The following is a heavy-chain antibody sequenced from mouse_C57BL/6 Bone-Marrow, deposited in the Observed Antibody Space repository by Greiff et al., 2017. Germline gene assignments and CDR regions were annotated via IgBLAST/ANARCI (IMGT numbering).Heavy chain of an antibody. V-gene: IGHV1-74*01. CDR1: GYTFTSYW. Sequence: VKLVESGAELVKPGASVKVSRKASGYTFTSYWMHWVKQRPGQGLEWIGRIHPSDSDTNYNQKFKGKATLTVDKSSSTAYMQLSSLTSEDSAVYYCAIEGSTTVGATDYWGQGTTLTVSS. CDR3: AIEGSTTVGATDY. CDR2: IHPSDSDT. D-gene: IGHD1-1*01. J-gene: IGHJ2*01.